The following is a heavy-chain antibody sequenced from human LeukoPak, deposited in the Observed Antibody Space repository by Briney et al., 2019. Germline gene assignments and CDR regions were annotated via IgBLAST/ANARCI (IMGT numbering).Heavy chain of an antibody. CDR1: GGSISSSSYY. J-gene: IGHJ3*02. Sequence: SETLSLTCTVSGGSISSSSYYWGWIRQPPGKGLEWIGSIYYSGSTYYNPSLKSRVTISVDTSKNQFSLKLSSVTAADTAVYYCARPFSDTARANGGFAFDIWGQGTMVTVSS. D-gene: IGHD2-8*01. CDR3: ARPFSDTARANGGFAFDI. V-gene: IGHV4-39*01. CDR2: IYYSGST.